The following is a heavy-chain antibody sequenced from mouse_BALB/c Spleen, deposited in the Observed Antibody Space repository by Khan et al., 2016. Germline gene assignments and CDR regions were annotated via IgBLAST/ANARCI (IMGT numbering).Heavy chain of an antibody. D-gene: IGHD2-3*01. CDR2: INTYTGEP. CDR3: ARRRGYLSAMDY. J-gene: IGHJ4*01. V-gene: IGHV9-1*02. Sequence: QIQLVQSGPELKKPGETVKISCKASGYTFTNYGMNWVKQAPGKGIKWMGWINTYTGEPTYADDFKGRFAFSLETSASTAYLQINNLKNEDMATYFCARRRGYLSAMDYWGQGTSVTVSS. CDR1: GYTFTNYG.